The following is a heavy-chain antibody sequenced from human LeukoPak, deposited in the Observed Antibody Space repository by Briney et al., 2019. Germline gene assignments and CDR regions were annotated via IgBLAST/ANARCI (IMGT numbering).Heavy chain of an antibody. D-gene: IGHD3-16*01. CDR3: ARDGGNGYIDY. V-gene: IGHV3-30*04. J-gene: IGHJ4*02. CDR2: ISYDSSNK. CDR1: VFTFSSYA. Sequence: GGSLRLPCAPSVFTFSSYAMHWVREAPRKGVEWVADISYDSSNKYYADSVKGRFSISRDNSKNTLFLQINTLRPEDTAVYYCARDGGNGYIDYWGQGTLVTVSS.